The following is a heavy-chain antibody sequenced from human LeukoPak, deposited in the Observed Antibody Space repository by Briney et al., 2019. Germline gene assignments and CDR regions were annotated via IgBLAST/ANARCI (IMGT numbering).Heavy chain of an antibody. V-gene: IGHV3-7*01. D-gene: IGHD6-13*01. Sequence: PGGSLRLSCTASGFTLSSYWMSWVRQAPGKGLEWVANIRQDGRDIYYIDSVKGRFTISRDNAKNSLYLQMNSLRADDTSVYYCAGLDSAAPGRGYWGQGTLVTVSS. CDR3: AGLDSAAPGRGY. J-gene: IGHJ4*02. CDR2: IRQDGRDI. CDR1: GFTLSSYW.